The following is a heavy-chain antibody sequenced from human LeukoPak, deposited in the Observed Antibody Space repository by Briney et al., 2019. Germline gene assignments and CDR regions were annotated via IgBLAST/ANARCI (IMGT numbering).Heavy chain of an antibody. CDR3: ASISLIAVAGIEDY. D-gene: IGHD6-19*01. J-gene: IGHJ4*02. CDR2: IYYSGST. CDR1: GGSISSYY. V-gene: IGHV4-59*12. Sequence: PSETLSLTCTVSGGSISSYYWSWIRQPPGKGLEWIGYIYYSGSTYYNPSLKSRVTISVDRSKNQFSLKLSSVTAADTAVYYCASISLIAVAGIEDYWGQGTLVTVSS.